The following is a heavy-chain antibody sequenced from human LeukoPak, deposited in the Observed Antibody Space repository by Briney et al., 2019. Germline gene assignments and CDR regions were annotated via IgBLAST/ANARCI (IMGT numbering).Heavy chain of an antibody. CDR1: GFTVGTKY. V-gene: IGHV3-7*01. D-gene: IGHD4-17*01. J-gene: IGHJ5*01. CDR3: ARLKDAVTIFDC. CDR2: IKEDGSDK. Sequence: PGGSLRLSCAASGFTVGTKYMNWVRQAPGKGLEWVASIKEDGSDKYYMDSVKGRFTISRDNTKNSLFVQMSSLRAEDTAVYYCARLKDAVTIFDCWGQGILVTVSS.